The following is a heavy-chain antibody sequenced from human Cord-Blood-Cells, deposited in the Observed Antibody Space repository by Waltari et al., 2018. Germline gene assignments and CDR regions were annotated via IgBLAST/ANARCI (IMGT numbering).Heavy chain of an antibody. D-gene: IGHD3-10*01. V-gene: IGHV6-1*01. J-gene: IGHJ6*02. Sequence: LGRTYYRSKGYNDYAASVKSRITINPDTSKNQFSLQLNSVTPGDTAVYYCARDYGGPYYYYGMDVWRQGTTVTVSS. CDR2: TYYRSKGYN. CDR3: ARDYGGPYYYYGMDV.